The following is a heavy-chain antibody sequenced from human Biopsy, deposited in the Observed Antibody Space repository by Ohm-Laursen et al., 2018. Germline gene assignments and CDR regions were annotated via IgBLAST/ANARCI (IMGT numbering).Heavy chain of an antibody. CDR2: ISPSGATT. Sequence: ASVKVSCKASGNTFATYHIHWVRQAPGQGLEWMGVISPSGATTSFSQKFQGRITMTRDTSTGTVYMDLNSLGSEDTAVCYCARAGVGSDGTDSYYYGMDVWGPGTTVTVSS. CDR3: ARAGVGSDGTDSYYYGMDV. D-gene: IGHD5-24*01. V-gene: IGHV1-46*01. CDR1: GNTFATYH. J-gene: IGHJ6*02.